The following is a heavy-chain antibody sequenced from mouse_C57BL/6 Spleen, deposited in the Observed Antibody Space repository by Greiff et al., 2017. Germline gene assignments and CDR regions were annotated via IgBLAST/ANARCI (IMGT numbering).Heavy chain of an antibody. D-gene: IGHD1-1*01. V-gene: IGHV5-4*01. J-gene: IGHJ3*01. Sequence: VATIIVGGSYTCYPDNVKGRFTISRDNAKDNLYLQMSQLKSEDTAMYYCARENYYGRSWFAYWGQGTLVTVSA. CDR2: IIVGGSYT. CDR3: ARENYYGRSWFAY.